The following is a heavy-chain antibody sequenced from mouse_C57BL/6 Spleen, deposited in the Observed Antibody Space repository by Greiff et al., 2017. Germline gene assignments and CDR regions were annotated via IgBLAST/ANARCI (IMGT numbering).Heavy chain of an antibody. CDR3: ARSSLLHYAMDY. J-gene: IGHJ4*01. D-gene: IGHD2-10*01. CDR1: GYAFSSYW. Sequence: VHLVESGAELVKPGASVKISCKASGYAFSSYWMNWVKQRPGKGLEWIGQIYPGDGDTNYNGKFKGKATLTADKSSSAAYMQLSSLTSEDSAVYFCARSSLLHYAMDYWGQGTSVTVSS. V-gene: IGHV1-80*01. CDR2: IYPGDGDT.